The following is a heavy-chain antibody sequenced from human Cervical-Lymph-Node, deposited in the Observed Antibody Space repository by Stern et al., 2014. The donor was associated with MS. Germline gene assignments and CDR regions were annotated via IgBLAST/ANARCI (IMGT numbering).Heavy chain of an antibody. CDR1: GGTFSSYA. CDR2: IIPIFGTA. CDR3: DARRAALGTCFDY. D-gene: IGHD6-25*01. J-gene: IGHJ4*02. V-gene: IGHV1-69*01. Sequence: VQLVESGAEVKKPGSSVKVSCKASGGTFSSYAISWVRQAPGQGLEWMGGIIPIFGTANYEKKFQGRVTITADESTSTAYMELSSLRSEDTAVYYCDARRAALGTCFDYWGQGTLVTVSS.